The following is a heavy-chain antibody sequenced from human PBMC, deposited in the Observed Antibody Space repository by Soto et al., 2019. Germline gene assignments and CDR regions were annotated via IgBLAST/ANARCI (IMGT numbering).Heavy chain of an antibody. D-gene: IGHD3-16*01. Sequence: QVQLQESGPGLVKPSETLSLTCTVSGGSISNFYWTWIRQPPGKGLEWIGNVHYSGSTNYNPSVKSRVTPSVDTGKHQRSLNLRSVTAADTAVCYCARHKDAGRDRGGRDVWGQGTTVTVSS. J-gene: IGHJ6*02. V-gene: IGHV4-59*08. CDR2: VHYSGST. CDR1: GGSISNFY. CDR3: ARHKDAGRDRGGRDV.